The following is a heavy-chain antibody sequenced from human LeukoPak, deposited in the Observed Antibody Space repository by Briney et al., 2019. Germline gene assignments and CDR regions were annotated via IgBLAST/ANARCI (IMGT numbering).Heavy chain of an antibody. V-gene: IGHV4-4*07. CDR1: GGSISSYY. Sequence: SETLSLTCTVSGGSISSYYWNWIRQPAGKGLEWIGRIYTSGSTNYNPSLKSRTTMSVDTSKNQFSLKLSSVTAADTAVYYCARDVPDVLLWFGELYSAFDIWGQGTMVTVSS. D-gene: IGHD3-10*01. CDR2: IYTSGST. J-gene: IGHJ3*02. CDR3: ARDVPDVLLWFGELYSAFDI.